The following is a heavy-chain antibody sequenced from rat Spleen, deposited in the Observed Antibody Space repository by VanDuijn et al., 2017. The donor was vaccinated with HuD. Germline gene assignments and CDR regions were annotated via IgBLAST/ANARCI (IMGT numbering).Heavy chain of an antibody. CDR3: VRHGDLYNFDY. CDR2: ISYDGSSI. Sequence: EVQLVESGGGQVQPGRSLKLSCVASGFTFSNYGLAWVCQTPTKGLEWVASISYDGSSIYYRDSVKGRFTISRDNAKSIIYLHMDSLRSEDTATYYCVRHGDLYNFDYWGQGVMVTVSS. J-gene: IGHJ2*01. D-gene: IGHD3-1*01. CDR1: GFTFSNYG. V-gene: IGHV5-29*01.